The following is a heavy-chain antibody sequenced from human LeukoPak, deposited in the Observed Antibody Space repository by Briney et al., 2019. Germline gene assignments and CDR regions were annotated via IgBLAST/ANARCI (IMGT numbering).Heavy chain of an antibody. CDR2: MNPNSGNT. J-gene: IGHJ4*02. V-gene: IGHV1-8*01. CDR1: GYTFTSYD. Sequence: APVKVSCKASGYTFTSYDINWVRQATGQGLEWMGWMNPNSGNTGYAQKFQGRVTMTRNTSISTAYMELSSLRSEDTAVYYCARGPKWLRSIDYWGQGTLVTVSS. D-gene: IGHD5-12*01. CDR3: ARGPKWLRSIDY.